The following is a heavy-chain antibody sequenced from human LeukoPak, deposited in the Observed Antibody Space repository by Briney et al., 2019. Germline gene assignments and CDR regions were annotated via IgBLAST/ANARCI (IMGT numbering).Heavy chain of an antibody. V-gene: IGHV1-8*01. Sequence: RASVKVSCKASGYTFTSYDINWVRQATGQGLEWMGWMNPNSGNTGYAQKFQGRVTMTRDTSTSTVYMELSSLRSEDTAVYYCARDKVGANFFDYWGQGTLVTVSS. CDR1: GYTFTSYD. D-gene: IGHD1-26*01. CDR2: MNPNSGNT. CDR3: ARDKVGANFFDY. J-gene: IGHJ4*02.